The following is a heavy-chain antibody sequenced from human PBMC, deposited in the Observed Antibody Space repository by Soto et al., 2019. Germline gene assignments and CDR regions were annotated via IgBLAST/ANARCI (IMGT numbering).Heavy chain of an antibody. D-gene: IGHD2-21*02. CDR3: ARGLAPDVVTAQDS. V-gene: IGHV3-48*03. CDR2: ITSTGTTT. J-gene: IGHJ4*02. CDR1: GFSFSNSE. Sequence: GGSLRLSCAAPGFSFSNSEMNWVRQAPGKGLEWISYITSTGTTTYYAQKFQGRVTMIRDTSTSTAYLELSSLRAEDTAVYYCARGLAPDVVTAQDSWGQGTLVTVSS.